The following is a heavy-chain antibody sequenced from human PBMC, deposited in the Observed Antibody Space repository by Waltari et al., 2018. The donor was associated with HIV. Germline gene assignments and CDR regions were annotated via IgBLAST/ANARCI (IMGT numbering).Heavy chain of an antibody. CDR2: IYTGGST. V-gene: IGHV4-4*07. J-gene: IGHJ6*02. CDR1: GGSISSYY. CDR3: ARDNYYGSGTADQYYYYGMDV. Sequence: QVQLQESGPGLVKPSETLSLTCTVSGGSISSYYWSWNRPPAGKGLEWIGRIYTGGSTNYNPSLKSRVTMSVDTCKNQFSLKLSSVTAADTAVYYCARDNYYGSGTADQYYYYGMDVWGQGTTVTVSS. D-gene: IGHD3-10*01.